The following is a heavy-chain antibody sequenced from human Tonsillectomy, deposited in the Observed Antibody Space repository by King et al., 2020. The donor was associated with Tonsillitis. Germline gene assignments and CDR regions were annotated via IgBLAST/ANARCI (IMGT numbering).Heavy chain of an antibody. CDR2: IXSDGST. Sequence: VQLVESGGGVIQPGGSLRLSCAAPGFTVNNNFMTWVRQAPAKGLEWVSIIXSDGSTDYADSVQGRFTISRDNSSNTFFLQMNNVIVEDTAVYYCARPPGEAGVALDYWGQGTLVTVS. CDR1: GFTVNNNF. V-gene: IGHV3-53*01. J-gene: IGHJ4*02. CDR3: ARPPGEAGVALDY. D-gene: IGHD1-14*01.